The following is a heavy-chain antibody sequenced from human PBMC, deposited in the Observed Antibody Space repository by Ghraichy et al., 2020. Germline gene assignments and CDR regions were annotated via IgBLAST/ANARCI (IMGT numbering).Heavy chain of an antibody. CDR3: ARLIGGRGIVEVPAAFTRIEDYKDV. V-gene: IGHV4-34*01. J-gene: IGHJ6*03. D-gene: IGHD2-2*01. CDR1: GGSFSGYY. Sequence: SQTLSLTCAVYGGSFSGYYWSWIRQPPGKGLEWIGEINHSGSTNYNPSLKSRVTISVDTSKNQFSLNLSSVTAADTAVYYCARLIGGRGIVEVPAAFTRIEDYKDVWGKGTTVTVSS. CDR2: INHSGST.